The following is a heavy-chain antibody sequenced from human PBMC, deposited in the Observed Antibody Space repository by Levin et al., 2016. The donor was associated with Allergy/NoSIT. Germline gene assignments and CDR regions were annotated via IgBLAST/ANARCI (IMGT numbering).Heavy chain of an antibody. V-gene: IGHV5-51*01. Sequence: GGSLRLFCKGSGYSFTSYWIGWVRQMPGKGLEWMGIIYPGDSDTRYSPSFQGQVTISADKSISTAYLQWSSLKASDTAMYYCARLKTDYYGSGSYYNFADKYGMDVWGQGTTVTVSS. CDR2: IYPGDSDT. CDR1: GYSFTSYW. D-gene: IGHD3-10*01. CDR3: ARLKTDYYGSGSYYNFADKYGMDV. J-gene: IGHJ6*02.